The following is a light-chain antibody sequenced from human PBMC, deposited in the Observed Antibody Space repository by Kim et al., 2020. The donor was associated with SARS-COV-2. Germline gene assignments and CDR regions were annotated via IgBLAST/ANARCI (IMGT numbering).Light chain of an antibody. CDR1: KLGDKY. Sequence: PGQTASITFSGDKLGDKYACWYQQKPGQSPVLVIYQDSKRPSGIPERFSGSNSGNTATLTISRTQAMDEADYYCQAWDSSTAWVFGGGTQLTVL. CDR3: QAWDSSTAWV. J-gene: IGLJ3*02. CDR2: QDS. V-gene: IGLV3-1*01.